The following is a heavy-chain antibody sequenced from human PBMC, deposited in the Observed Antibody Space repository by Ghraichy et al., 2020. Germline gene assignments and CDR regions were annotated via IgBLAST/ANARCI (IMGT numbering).Heavy chain of an antibody. J-gene: IGHJ6*02. CDR1: AHVFTPFT. V-gene: IGHV3-48*02. CDR3: ARVFRGAHLSYYYYGMDV. CDR2: ISSSSSTI. D-gene: IGHD3-10*01. Sequence: GGSLRLSYIACAHVFTPFTIFQLVRPPLNEMEWVSYISSSSSTIYYADSVKGRFTISRDNAKNSLYLQMNSLRDEDTAVYYCARVFRGAHLSYYYYGMDVWGQ.